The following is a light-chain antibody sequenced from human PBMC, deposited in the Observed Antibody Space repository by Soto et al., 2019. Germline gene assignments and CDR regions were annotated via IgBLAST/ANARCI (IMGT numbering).Light chain of an antibody. CDR1: TFNIGIND. CDR2: RNN. CDR3: AAWDDSLSGVA. V-gene: IGLV1-47*01. J-gene: IGLJ2*01. Sequence: QSALTQPPSASGTPGQRVTISCSGSTFNIGINDVFWYQQLPGTAPKLLIYRNNQRPSGVPDRFSGSKSGTSASLAVSGLRSEDEADYYCAAWDDSLSGVAFGGGTQLTVL.